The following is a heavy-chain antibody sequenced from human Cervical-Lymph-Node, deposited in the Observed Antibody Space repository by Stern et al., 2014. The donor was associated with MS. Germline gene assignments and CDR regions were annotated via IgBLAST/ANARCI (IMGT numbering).Heavy chain of an antibody. D-gene: IGHD3-10*01. Sequence: QVQLVQSGGGVVQPGRALRLSCEATGFNFSSYAMQWVRQAPGKGLEWLAVISYDGSKAYYTESVKGRFTVSRDNSKNTLFLQVSSLRPEDTAEYYCARDLVWFGELDWGAMDVWGHGTTVTVSS. J-gene: IGHJ6*02. CDR3: ARDLVWFGELDWGAMDV. V-gene: IGHV3-30-3*01. CDR1: GFNFSSYA. CDR2: ISYDGSKA.